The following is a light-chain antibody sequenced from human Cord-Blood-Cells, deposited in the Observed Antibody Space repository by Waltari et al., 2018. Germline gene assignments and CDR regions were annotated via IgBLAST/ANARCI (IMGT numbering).Light chain of an antibody. CDR1: RSDVGGYNY. CDR3: SSYTSSSTLV. V-gene: IGLV2-14*01. J-gene: IGLJ3*02. CDR2: EVC. Sequence: QSALTQPASVSGSPGQSITISCPGTRSDVGGYNYVPWYQQHPGKAPRLMIYEVCNRPSGVSTRFSGSKSGNTTSLTISGLQAEDEADYYCSSYTSSSTLVFGGGTKLTVL.